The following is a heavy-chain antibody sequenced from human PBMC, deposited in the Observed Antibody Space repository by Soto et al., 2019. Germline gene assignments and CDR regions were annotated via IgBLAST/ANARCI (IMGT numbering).Heavy chain of an antibody. D-gene: IGHD1-26*01. CDR3: AELLVGTSARGYFDY. CDR2: IIPICGTA. Sequence: QVQLVQSGAEVKKPGSSVKVSCKASGGTFSSYAISWVRQAPGQGLEWVGGIIPICGTANYAQMFQGRVTITADESTSTDYMERSSLRSEDTAVYYCAELLVGTSARGYFDYWGQGTLVTVSS. V-gene: IGHV1-69*01. CDR1: GGTFSSYA. J-gene: IGHJ4*02.